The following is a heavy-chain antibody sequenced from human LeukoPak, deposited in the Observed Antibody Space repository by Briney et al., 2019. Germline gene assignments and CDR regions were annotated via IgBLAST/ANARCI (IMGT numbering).Heavy chain of an antibody. CDR1: GYTFTIYA. CDR2: INAGSGNT. Sequence: ASVRVSCRASGYTFTIYAMHWVRQAPGQRREWMGWINAGSGNTKYSQEFQGRVIITRDTSASTAYMELSSLRAEDMAVYYCARGYYYDSSGYYSDAFDIWGQGTMVTVSS. D-gene: IGHD3-22*01. CDR3: ARGYYYDSSGYYSDAFDI. J-gene: IGHJ3*02. V-gene: IGHV1-3*03.